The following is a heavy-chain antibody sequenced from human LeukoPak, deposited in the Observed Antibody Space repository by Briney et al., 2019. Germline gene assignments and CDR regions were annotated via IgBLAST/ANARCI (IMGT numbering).Heavy chain of an antibody. CDR1: GYTFTSYG. Sequence: PMASVKVSCKTSGYTFTSYGISWVRRAPGQGLEWMGWISAYNGNTNYAQKLQGRVTMTTDTSTSTAYMELRSLRSDDTAVYYCARPPGRYSSSWYAFDIWGQGTMVTVSS. CDR2: ISAYNGNT. CDR3: ARPPGRYSSSWYAFDI. V-gene: IGHV1-18*01. D-gene: IGHD6-13*01. J-gene: IGHJ3*02.